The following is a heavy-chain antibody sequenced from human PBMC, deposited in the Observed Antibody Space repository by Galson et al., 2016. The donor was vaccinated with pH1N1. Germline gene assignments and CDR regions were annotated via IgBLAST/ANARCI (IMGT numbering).Heavy chain of an antibody. CDR3: ARRYFDL. V-gene: IGHV3-7*01. CDR1: GFIFSDYW. CDR2: IRQDGSEK. Sequence: SLRHSCAASGFIFSDYWMHWVRQAPGKGLEWVANIRQDGSEKYYVDSVKGRFTISRDNAKNSLYLQMNSLRAEDTAVYYCARRYFDLWGRGTLVTVSS. J-gene: IGHJ2*01.